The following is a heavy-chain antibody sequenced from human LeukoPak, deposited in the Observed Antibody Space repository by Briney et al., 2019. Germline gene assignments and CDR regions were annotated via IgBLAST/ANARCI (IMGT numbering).Heavy chain of an antibody. J-gene: IGHJ4*02. CDR1: GYTFTSYA. V-gene: IGHV1-2*02. CDR2: INPNSGGT. D-gene: IGHD6-25*01. Sequence: ASVKVSCKASGYTFTSYAMNWVRQAPGQGLEWMGWINPNSGGTNYAQKFQGRVTMTRDTSISTAYMELSRLRSDDTAVYYCARAGVHGYHDWGQGTLVTVSS. CDR3: ARAGVHGYHD.